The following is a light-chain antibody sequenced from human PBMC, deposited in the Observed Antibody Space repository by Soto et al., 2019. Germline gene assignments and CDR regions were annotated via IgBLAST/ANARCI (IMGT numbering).Light chain of an antibody. CDR3: QQYIKSPPT. CDR1: QSIHTS. J-gene: IGKJ4*02. Sequence: EIVLTQSPGTLSLSPGERATLSCRASQSIHTSLAWYQQKSGKPPRLVIYDSTLRANGVPDRFGGSRSGTEFTLTISMLEPEDFAVYFCQQYIKSPPTFGRGTKVDIK. V-gene: IGKV3-20*01. CDR2: DST.